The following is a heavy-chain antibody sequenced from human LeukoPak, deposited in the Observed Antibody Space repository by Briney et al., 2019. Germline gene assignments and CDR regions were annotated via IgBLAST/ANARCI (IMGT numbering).Heavy chain of an antibody. CDR2: INPNSGGT. CDR3: ARKPCGGDCYYYFDY. D-gene: IGHD2-21*02. Sequence: ASVKVSCKASGYTFTGYYMHWVRQAPGQGLEWVGRINPNSGGTNYAQKFQGRVTMTRDTSISTAYMELSRLRSDDTAVYYCARKPCGGDCYYYFDYWGQGTLVTVSS. V-gene: IGHV1-2*06. CDR1: GYTFTGYY. J-gene: IGHJ4*02.